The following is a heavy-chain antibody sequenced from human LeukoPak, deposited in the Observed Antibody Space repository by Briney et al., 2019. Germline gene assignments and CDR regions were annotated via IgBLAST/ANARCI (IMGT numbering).Heavy chain of an antibody. Sequence: PGGSLRLSCAASGFTFSSYSMNWVRQAPGKGLEWVSYISSSSSTIYYADSVKGRFTISRDNAKNTLYLQMNSLRAEDTAVYYCARDYGDYDRYDAFDIWGQGTMVTVSS. V-gene: IGHV3-48*04. CDR3: ARDYGDYDRYDAFDI. CDR2: ISSSSSTI. J-gene: IGHJ3*02. CDR1: GFTFSSYS. D-gene: IGHD4-17*01.